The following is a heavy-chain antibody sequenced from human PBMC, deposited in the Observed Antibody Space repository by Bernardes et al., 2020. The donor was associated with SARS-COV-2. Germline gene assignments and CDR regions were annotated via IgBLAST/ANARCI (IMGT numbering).Heavy chain of an antibody. CDR1: GFTFDDYA. CDR2: ISWNSGSI. V-gene: IGHV3-9*01. CDR3: AKDTNYYDSSENAFDI. D-gene: IGHD3-22*01. J-gene: IGHJ3*02. Sequence: SLRLSCAASGFTFDDYAMHWVRQAPGKGLEWVSGISWNSGSIGYADSVKGRFTISRDNAKNSLYLQMNSLRAEDTALYYCAKDTNYYDSSENAFDIWGQGTMVTVSS.